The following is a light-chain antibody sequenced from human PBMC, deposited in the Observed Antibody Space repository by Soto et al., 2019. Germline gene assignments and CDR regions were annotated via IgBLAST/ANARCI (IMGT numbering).Light chain of an antibody. CDR3: QQSYSTPLT. J-gene: IGKJ4*01. V-gene: IGKV1-39*01. CDR1: QSIISY. CDR2: DAS. Sequence: DIQMTQSPSSLSASVGDRVTITCRASQSIISYLNWYHQKLGKAPKLLVYDASSLQSGVPSRFRGSGSGTDFTLTISSLQAEDSATYYCQQSYSTPLTFGGGTKVEIK.